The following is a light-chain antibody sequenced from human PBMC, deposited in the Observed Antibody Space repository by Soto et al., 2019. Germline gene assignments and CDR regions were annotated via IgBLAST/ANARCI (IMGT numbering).Light chain of an antibody. J-gene: IGKJ1*01. CDR2: GAS. CDR3: QQYGSSGT. CDR1: PSVSSGY. V-gene: IGKV3-20*01. Sequence: ETVLTRSPGTLSLSPWERATLYCRASPSVSSGYLAWYQHKPGQAPRLLIYGASSRATGIPDRFSGSGSGTDFTLTISRLEPEEFAVYYCQQYGSSGTCGQGTKGDI.